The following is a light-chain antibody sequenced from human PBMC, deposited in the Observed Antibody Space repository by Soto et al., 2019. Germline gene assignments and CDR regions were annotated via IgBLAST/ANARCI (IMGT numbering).Light chain of an antibody. CDR3: SSYTTSTSLYV. Sequence: QSALTQPASVSGSPGQSIIISCTGSSSDIDGYDYVSWYQHHPGKAPKLLIYEVSNRPSGVSDRFSGSKSGNTASLTISGLQAEDEAHYYCSSYTTSTSLYVFGTGTKLTVL. J-gene: IGLJ1*01. CDR2: EVS. CDR1: SSDIDGYDY. V-gene: IGLV2-14*01.